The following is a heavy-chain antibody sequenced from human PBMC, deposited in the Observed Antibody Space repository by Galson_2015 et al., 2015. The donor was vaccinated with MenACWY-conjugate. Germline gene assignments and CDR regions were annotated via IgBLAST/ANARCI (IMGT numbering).Heavy chain of an antibody. CDR3: SRHLLKRYSDAFEI. D-gene: IGHD2-21*01. CDR2: NYPVDSAA. Sequence: QYGAEVTRPGEALAISCPDSGYSMTNYWDCCVRQLPAKYSALAGKNYPVDSAARLRQPIQGELTMLVEESVKLAYLQWNSLQAWDTAMYYCSRHLLKRYSDAFEIWGQGTKVSVSP. CDR1: GYSMTNYW. V-gene: IGHV5-51*02. J-gene: IGHJ3*02.